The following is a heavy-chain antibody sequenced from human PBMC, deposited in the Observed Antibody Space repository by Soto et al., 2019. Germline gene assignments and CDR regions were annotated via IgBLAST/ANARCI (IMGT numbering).Heavy chain of an antibody. J-gene: IGHJ6*02. CDR3: ASLYCSSTSCLDV. CDR2: ISYDGSNK. V-gene: IGHV3-30-3*01. CDR1: GFTFSSYA. Sequence: LRLSCAASGFTFSSYAMHWVRQAPGKGLEWVAVISYDGSNKYYADSVKGRFTISRDNSKNTLYLQMNSLRAEDTAVYYCASLYCSSTSCLDVWGQGTTVTVSS. D-gene: IGHD2-2*01.